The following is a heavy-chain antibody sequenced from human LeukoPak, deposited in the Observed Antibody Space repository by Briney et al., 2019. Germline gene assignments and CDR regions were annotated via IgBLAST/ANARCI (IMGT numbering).Heavy chain of an antibody. CDR1: GFTFSSYS. V-gene: IGHV3-48*01. CDR2: ISSSSSTI. J-gene: IGHJ6*02. D-gene: IGHD3-9*01. Sequence: PGGSLRLSCAASGFTFSSYSMNWVRQAPGKGLEWVSYISSSSSTIYYADSVKGRFTISRDNAKNSLYLQMNSLRAEDTAVYYCARDLLLRYFDWLEWGGYYYYGMDVWGQGTTVTVSS. CDR3: ARDLLLRYFDWLEWGGYYYYGMDV.